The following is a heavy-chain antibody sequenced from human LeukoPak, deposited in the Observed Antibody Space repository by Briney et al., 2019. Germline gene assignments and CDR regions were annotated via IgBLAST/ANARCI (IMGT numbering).Heavy chain of an antibody. D-gene: IGHD2-2*01. CDR1: GFTFSRYW. V-gene: IGHV3-7*02. CDR2: IKQDGSEK. J-gene: IGHJ4*02. CDR3: AVDCSSTSCYDLYY. Sequence: PGGSLRLSCAASGFTFSRYWVSWVRQAPGKGLEWGANIKQDGSEKYYVDSVKGRFAISRDNVKNSLYLQMNSLRAEDTAVYYCAVDCSSTSCYDLYYWGQGTLVTVSS.